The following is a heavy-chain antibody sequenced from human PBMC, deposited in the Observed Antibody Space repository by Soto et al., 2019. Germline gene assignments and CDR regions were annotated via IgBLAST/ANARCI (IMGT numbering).Heavy chain of an antibody. Sequence: PGGSLRLSCAASGFAVSSKYMTWVRQAPGKGLEWVSVIYGGGTTYYADSVKGRFTISRDNAKSSLYLQMDSLRAEDTAVYYCARDSRIVARPAMGSVGFDPWGQGTLVTVSS. J-gene: IGHJ5*02. CDR2: IYGGGTT. CDR1: GFAVSSKY. D-gene: IGHD2-2*01. CDR3: ARDSRIVARPAMGSVGFDP. V-gene: IGHV3-53*01.